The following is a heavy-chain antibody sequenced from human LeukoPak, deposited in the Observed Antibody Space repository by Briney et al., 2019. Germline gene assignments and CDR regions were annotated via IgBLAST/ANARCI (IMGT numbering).Heavy chain of an antibody. V-gene: IGHV3-21*01. Sequence: PGGFLRLSCAASGFTFSSYSMNWVRQAPGKGLEWVSSISSSSYIYYADSVKGRFTISRDNAKNSLYLQMNSLRAEDTAVYYCAREAVAGEIDYWGQGTLVTVSS. CDR1: GFTFSSYS. J-gene: IGHJ4*02. D-gene: IGHD6-19*01. CDR2: ISSSSYI. CDR3: AREAVAGEIDY.